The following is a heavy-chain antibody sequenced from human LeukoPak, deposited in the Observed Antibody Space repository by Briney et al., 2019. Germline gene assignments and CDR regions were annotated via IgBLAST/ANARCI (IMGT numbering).Heavy chain of an antibody. CDR3: AREYYGSGSRAFDI. Sequence: PSETLSLTCTVSGGSISSSSYYWGWIRQPPGRGLEWIGSIYYSGSTYYNPSLKSRVTISVDTSKNQFSLKLSSVTAADTAVYYCAREYYGSGSRAFDIWGQGTMVTVSS. CDR2: IYYSGST. V-gene: IGHV4-39*07. CDR1: GGSISSSSYY. J-gene: IGHJ3*02. D-gene: IGHD3-10*01.